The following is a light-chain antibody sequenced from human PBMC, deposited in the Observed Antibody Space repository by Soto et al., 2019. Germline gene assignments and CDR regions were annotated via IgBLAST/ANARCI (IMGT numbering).Light chain of an antibody. CDR3: QQSYTSPYT. V-gene: IGKV1-39*01. CDR2: GAS. CDR1: QTISTH. J-gene: IGKJ2*01. Sequence: DIQMTQSPASLSASVGDRVTITRRASQTISTHLHWYQHKPGKAPNLLIYGASSLQTGVPSRFSGSGSGTDFTLSINSLQPADFATYYCQQSYTSPYTFGQGTELEI.